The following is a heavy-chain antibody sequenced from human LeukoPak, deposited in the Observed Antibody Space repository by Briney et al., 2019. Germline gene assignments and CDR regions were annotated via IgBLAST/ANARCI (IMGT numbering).Heavy chain of an antibody. Sequence: GGSLRLSCAASGFTFSSYAMSWVRQAPGKGLEWVSAISGSGGSTYYADSVKGRFTISRDNSKNTLYLQMNSLRAEDTAVYYCAGAKAMVRGNWFDPWGQGTLVTVSS. J-gene: IGHJ5*02. CDR2: ISGSGGST. CDR1: GFTFSSYA. CDR3: AGAKAMVRGNWFDP. V-gene: IGHV3-23*01. D-gene: IGHD5-18*01.